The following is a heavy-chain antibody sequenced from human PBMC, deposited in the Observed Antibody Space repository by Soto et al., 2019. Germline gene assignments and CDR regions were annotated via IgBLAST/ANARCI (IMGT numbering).Heavy chain of an antibody. CDR1: GYTFTSYD. CDR2: MNPNSGNT. Sequence: QVQLVQSGAEVKKPGASVKVSCKASGYTFTSYDINWVRQATGQGLEWKGWMNPNSGNTGYAQKFQARVTMNRNTSISTAYMEVSRLRSEDTALCYCARVGRWFAPWGQGTLVTVSS. V-gene: IGHV1-8*01. CDR3: ARVGRWFAP. J-gene: IGHJ5*02.